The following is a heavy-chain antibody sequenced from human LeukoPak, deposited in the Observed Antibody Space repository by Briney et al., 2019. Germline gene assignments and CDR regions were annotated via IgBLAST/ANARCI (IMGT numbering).Heavy chain of an antibody. CDR3: ARGRLLEWFDN. CDR1: GGSIRSYY. D-gene: IGHD3-3*01. J-gene: IGHJ5*02. V-gene: IGHV4-59*01. CDR2: ISDSGST. Sequence: SETLSLTCTVPGGSIRSYYWSWIRQPPGKRLEWIGYISDSGSTNYNPPLKSRVTISVDTPKSQFSLKLSSVTAADTAVYYCARGRLLEWFDNWGQGTLVSVSS.